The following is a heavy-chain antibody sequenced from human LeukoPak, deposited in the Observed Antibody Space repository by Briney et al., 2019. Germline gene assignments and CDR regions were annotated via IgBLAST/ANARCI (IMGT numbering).Heavy chain of an antibody. CDR2: IYYSGST. D-gene: IGHD6-13*01. CDR3: ASPGIVSARTDRGFDY. CDR1: GSSISSYY. J-gene: IGHJ4*02. V-gene: IGHV4-59*01. Sequence: SETLSLTCTVSGSSISSYYWSWIRQPPGKGLEWIGFIYYSGSTNYNPSLKSRVTISVDTSKNQFSLKLSSVTAADTAVYYCASPGIVSARTDRGFDYWGQGTLVTVSS.